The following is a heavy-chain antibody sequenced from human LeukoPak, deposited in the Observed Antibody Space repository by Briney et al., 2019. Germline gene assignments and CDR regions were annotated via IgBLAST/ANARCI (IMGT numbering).Heavy chain of an antibody. J-gene: IGHJ4*02. CDR3: ARDLAWGAFDY. V-gene: IGHV3-30*04. CDR2: ISYDGSNE. Sequence: PGGSLRLSCAASGFTFSSYVMHWVRQAPGKGLEWVAIISYDGSNEYYADSVKGRFTISRDDSKNTLSLQMNSLRVEDTATYYCARDLAWGAFDYWGQGTLVTVSS. CDR1: GFTFSSYV. D-gene: IGHD7-27*01.